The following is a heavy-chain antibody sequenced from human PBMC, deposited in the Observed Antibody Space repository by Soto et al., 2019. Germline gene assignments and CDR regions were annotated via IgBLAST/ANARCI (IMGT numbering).Heavy chain of an antibody. J-gene: IGHJ4*02. CDR3: ARDRQYCSSTTCYTPGY. CDR2: MSSDGYSK. Sequence: SLRLSCAASGFTFSNYAMQWVRQAPGKGLEWVAVMSSDGYSKYYADSVRGRFIISRDSSKNTLYLQMNSLNNEDTAVYYCARDRQYCSSTTCYTPGYWGQGTLVTVSS. V-gene: IGHV3-30*04. D-gene: IGHD2-2*02. CDR1: GFTFSNYA.